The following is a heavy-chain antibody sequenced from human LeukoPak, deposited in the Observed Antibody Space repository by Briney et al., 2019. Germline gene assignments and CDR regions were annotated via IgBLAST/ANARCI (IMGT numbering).Heavy chain of an antibody. D-gene: IGHD3-9*01. Sequence: GGSLRPSGAASGFTFSSYAMSWVRQAPGKGLEGVSAISVSGVSTYYADSVKGRFTISRDNSKNTLYLQMNSLRAEDTAVYYCAKAQHHYDILTGYPNYYYYYGMDVWGQGTTVTVSS. CDR2: ISVSGVST. CDR1: GFTFSSYA. V-gene: IGHV3-23*01. J-gene: IGHJ6*02. CDR3: AKAQHHYDILTGYPNYYYYYGMDV.